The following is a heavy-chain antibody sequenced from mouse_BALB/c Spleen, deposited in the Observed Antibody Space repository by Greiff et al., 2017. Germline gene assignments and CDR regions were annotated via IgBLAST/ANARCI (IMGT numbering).Heavy chain of an antibody. V-gene: IGHV5-4*02. Sequence: EVQLVESGGGLVKPGGSLKLSCAASGFTFNDYYMYWVRQTPEKRLEWVATISDGGSYTYYPDSVKGRFTISRDNAKNNLYLQMSSLKSEDTAMYYCARDYGNEFAYWGQGTLVTVSA. CDR3: ARDYGNEFAY. CDR1: GFTFNDYY. J-gene: IGHJ3*01. D-gene: IGHD2-1*01. CDR2: ISDGGSYT.